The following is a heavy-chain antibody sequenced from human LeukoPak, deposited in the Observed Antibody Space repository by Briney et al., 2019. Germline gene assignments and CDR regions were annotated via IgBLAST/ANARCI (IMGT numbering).Heavy chain of an antibody. V-gene: IGHV4-39*01. J-gene: IGHJ4*02. CDR3: ASRLGIWFGESPYFDY. CDR2: IHHSGVT. Sequence: SETLSLTCNVSGGSIIGNSTDYWGWVRQPPGKGLAWIATIHHSGVTYDNPSLKGRVTISIDTSKNQFSLTLTSVTAADTAVYYCASRLGIWFGESPYFDYWGQGTLVTVSS. CDR1: GGSIIGNSTDY. D-gene: IGHD3-10*01.